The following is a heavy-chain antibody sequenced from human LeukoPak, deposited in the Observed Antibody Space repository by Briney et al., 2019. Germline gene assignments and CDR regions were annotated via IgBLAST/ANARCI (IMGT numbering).Heavy chain of an antibody. CDR3: ATRRPTVAATRIYWYFDL. Sequence: ASVKVSCEVSGYTLTELSTHWVRQAPGKGLEWMGGFDPEDGEAIYAQKFQGRVTMTEDTSTDTAYMELSSLRSEDTAVYYCATRRPTVAATRIYWYFDLWGRGTLVTVSS. CDR1: GYTLTELS. D-gene: IGHD6-19*01. J-gene: IGHJ2*01. CDR2: FDPEDGEA. V-gene: IGHV1-24*01.